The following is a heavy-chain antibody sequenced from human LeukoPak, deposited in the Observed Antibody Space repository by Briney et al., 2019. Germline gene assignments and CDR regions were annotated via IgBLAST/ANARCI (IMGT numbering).Heavy chain of an antibody. J-gene: IGHJ4*02. CDR3: ARTTHLFDY. Sequence: PSGTLSLTCAVYGGSFSGYYWSWIRQPPGKGLEWIGEINHSGSTNYNPSLKSRVTISVDTSKNQFSLKLSSVTAADTAVYYCARTTHLFDYWGQGTLVTVSS. D-gene: IGHD2-15*01. CDR1: GGSFSGYY. CDR2: INHSGST. V-gene: IGHV4-34*01.